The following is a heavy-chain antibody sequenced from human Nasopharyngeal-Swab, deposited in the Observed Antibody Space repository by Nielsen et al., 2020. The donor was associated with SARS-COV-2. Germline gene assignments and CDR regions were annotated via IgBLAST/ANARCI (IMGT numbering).Heavy chain of an antibody. V-gene: IGHV4-61*01. CDR1: GGSVSTGKNY. CDR3: ASSGGSCTDTSCPYSYDYYGMDV. J-gene: IGHJ6*02. D-gene: IGHD2-8*02. Sequence: GSLRLSCTVSGGSVSTGKNYWSWIRQPPGKGLEWIGYIYYSESIHYSPSLKSRVTISVDKSKNQFSLRVNSVTAADTGVYFCASSGGSCTDTSCPYSYDYYGMDVWGQGTTVIVSS. CDR2: IYYSESI.